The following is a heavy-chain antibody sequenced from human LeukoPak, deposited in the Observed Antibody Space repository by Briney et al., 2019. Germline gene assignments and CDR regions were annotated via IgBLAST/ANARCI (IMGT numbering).Heavy chain of an antibody. Sequence: GGSLRLSCAASGFTFSSFEMKWVRQAPGKGLEWVSFIYSDNTHYSDSVKGRFTISRDNSKNTLYLRMNSLRAEDTAVYARRAGAYSHPYDYWGQGTLVTVSS. CDR3: RAGAYSHPYDY. CDR1: GFTFSSFE. V-gene: IGHV3-53*01. CDR2: IYSDNT. J-gene: IGHJ4*02. D-gene: IGHD4/OR15-4a*01.